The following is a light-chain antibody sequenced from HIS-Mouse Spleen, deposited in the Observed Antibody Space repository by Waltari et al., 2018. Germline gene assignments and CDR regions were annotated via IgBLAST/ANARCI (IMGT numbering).Light chain of an antibody. Sequence: SYELTQPPSVPVSPGQTARTTCSGEALPKKYAYWYQQKSGQAPVLVIYKDSKRPSGIPERFSGSSSGTMATLTISGAQVEDEADYYCYSTDSSGNHRVFGGGTKLTVL. V-gene: IGLV3-10*01. CDR2: KDS. CDR1: ALPKKY. CDR3: YSTDSSGNHRV. J-gene: IGLJ2*01.